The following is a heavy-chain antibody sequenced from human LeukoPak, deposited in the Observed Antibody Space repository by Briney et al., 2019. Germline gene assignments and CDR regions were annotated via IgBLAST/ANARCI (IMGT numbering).Heavy chain of an antibody. Sequence: SETLSLTCTVSNGSISSDTYFWSWTQQPAGTGLEWIGRMSSSGISTYSPSLKSRVPISIDTSSNQFSMNLNSVTAADTAVYYCAKGGGPPWFDPWGQGTLVTVSS. J-gene: IGHJ5*02. CDR1: NGSISSDTYF. D-gene: IGHD2-15*01. V-gene: IGHV4-61*02. CDR2: MSSSGIS. CDR3: AKGGGPPWFDP.